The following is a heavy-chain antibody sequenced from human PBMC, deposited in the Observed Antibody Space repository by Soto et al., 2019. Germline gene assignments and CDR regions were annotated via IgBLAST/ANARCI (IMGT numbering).Heavy chain of an antibody. J-gene: IGHJ4*02. CDR3: AGGPGGPGGPGDY. D-gene: IGHD2-15*01. CDR1: GYTFTSYA. CDR2: INAGNGNT. Sequence: QVQLVQSGAEVKKPGASVKVSCKASGYTFTSYAMHWVRQAPGQRLEWMGWINAGNGNTKYSQKFQGRVTITRDTSASTAYMEVSRLRSEDKGVYYCAGGPGGPGGPGDYWGQGTLVTVSS. V-gene: IGHV1-3*01.